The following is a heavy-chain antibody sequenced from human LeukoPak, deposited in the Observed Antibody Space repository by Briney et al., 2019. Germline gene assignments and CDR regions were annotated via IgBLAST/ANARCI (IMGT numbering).Heavy chain of an antibody. Sequence: GGSLRLSCAASGLTVSSNHMSWVRQAPGKGLEWISVIYDSADTYYADSVKGRFTISRDNSKNTLYLHLNSLRAEDTAVYYCARVDFRAGYYDILTGYYPNHGMDVWGQGTTVTVSS. V-gene: IGHV3-53*01. CDR2: IYDSADT. CDR1: GLTVSSNH. D-gene: IGHD3-9*01. J-gene: IGHJ6*02. CDR3: ARVDFRAGYYDILTGYYPNHGMDV.